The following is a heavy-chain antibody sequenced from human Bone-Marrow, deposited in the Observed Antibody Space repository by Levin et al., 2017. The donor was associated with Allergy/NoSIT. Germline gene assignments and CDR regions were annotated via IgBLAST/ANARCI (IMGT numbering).Heavy chain of an antibody. CDR3: AKGAHYYGSGSYVEY. J-gene: IGHJ4*02. D-gene: IGHD3-10*01. CDR1: GFTFINYG. CDR2: ISHDGSDK. V-gene: IGHV3-30*18. Sequence: GGSLRLSCAASGFTFINYGMHWVRQAPGEGLEWVAVISHDGSDKYYADSVKGRFTISRDNSKNTLYLQMSSLRPEDTAVYYCAKGAHYYGSGSYVEYWGQGTLVTVSS.